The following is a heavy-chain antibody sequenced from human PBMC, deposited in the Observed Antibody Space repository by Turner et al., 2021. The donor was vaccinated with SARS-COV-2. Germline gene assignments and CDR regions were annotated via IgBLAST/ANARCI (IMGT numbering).Heavy chain of an antibody. CDR1: GYTLIELS. CDR3: ATGYAYCGGDCSIHY. D-gene: IGHD2-21*02. Sequence: QVQLVQSGAEVKKPGASVKVSCKVSGYTLIELSMHWLRQAPGKGLEWMGGFDPEDGETISAQKFQGRVTMTEDTSTDTAYMELSSLRSEDTAVYYCATGYAYCGGDCSIHYWGQGTLVTVSS. CDR2: FDPEDGET. V-gene: IGHV1-24*01. J-gene: IGHJ4*02.